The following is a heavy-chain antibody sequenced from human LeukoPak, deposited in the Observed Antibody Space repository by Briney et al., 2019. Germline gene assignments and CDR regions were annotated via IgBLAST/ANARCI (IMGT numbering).Heavy chain of an antibody. J-gene: IGHJ4*02. D-gene: IGHD3-22*01. Sequence: SETLSLTCTVSGYSISSGYYWGWIRQPPGKGLEWIGSIYHSGRTYYNPSLKSRVTISVDTSKNQFSLKLSSVTAADTAVYYCASEIGYYYDSSGYYAPSSVDYWGQGTLVTVSS. CDR3: ASEIGYYYDSSGYYAPSSVDY. CDR1: GYSISSGYY. CDR2: IYHSGRT. V-gene: IGHV4-38-2*02.